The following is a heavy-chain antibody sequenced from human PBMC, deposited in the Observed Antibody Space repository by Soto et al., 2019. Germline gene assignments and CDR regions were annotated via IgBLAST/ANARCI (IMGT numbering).Heavy chain of an antibody. D-gene: IGHD4-17*01. Sequence: GGSLRLSCAASGFTFSSYAMHWVRQAPGKGLEWVIIIWYDGSKKYYVDSVKGRFTISRDNSRNTLYLQMNSLRAEDTAVYYCARDLRSRTTVTTRGMDVWGQGATVTVSS. CDR1: GFTFSSYA. J-gene: IGHJ6*02. CDR3: ARDLRSRTTVTTRGMDV. CDR2: IWYDGSKK. V-gene: IGHV3-33*01.